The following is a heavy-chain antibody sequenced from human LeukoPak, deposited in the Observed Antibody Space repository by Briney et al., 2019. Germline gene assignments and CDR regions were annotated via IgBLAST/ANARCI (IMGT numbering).Heavy chain of an antibody. D-gene: IGHD3-22*01. CDR3: ASLGGYYYADY. V-gene: IGHV3-74*01. CDR2: IKSDGSST. CDR1: GFTFSSYW. J-gene: IGHJ4*02. Sequence: PGGSLRLSCSASGFTFSSYWMHWVRQAPGKGLVWVSRIKSDGSSTSYADSVKGRFTISRDNAKNTLYLQMNSLRAEDTAVYYCASLGGYYYADYWGQGTLVTVSS.